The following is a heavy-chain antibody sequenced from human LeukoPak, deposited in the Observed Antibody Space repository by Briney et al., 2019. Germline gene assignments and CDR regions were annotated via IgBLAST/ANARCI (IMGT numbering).Heavy chain of an antibody. CDR1: GYTFTSYG. Sequence: AASVKVSCKASGYTFTSYGISWVRQAPGQGLEWMGWISAYNGNTNYAQKLQGRVTMTTDTSTSTAYMELRSLRSDDTAVYYCARGNGGYSSINPVFDYWGQGTLVTVSS. J-gene: IGHJ4*02. CDR2: ISAYNGNT. V-gene: IGHV1-18*01. D-gene: IGHD6-13*01. CDR3: ARGNGGYSSINPVFDY.